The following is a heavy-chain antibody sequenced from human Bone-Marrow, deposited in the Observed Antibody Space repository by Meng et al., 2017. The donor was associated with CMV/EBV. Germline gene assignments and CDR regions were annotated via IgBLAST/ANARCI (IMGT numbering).Heavy chain of an antibody. CDR1: GYTFTGYY. Sequence: ASVKVSCKASGYTFTGYYMHWVRQAPGQGLEWMGWINPNSGGTNYAQKFQGRVTMTRDTSISTAYMELSRLRSDDTAVYYCAKDYCSSTSCSSFQHWGQGTLVTVSS. CDR3: AKDYCSSTSCSSFQH. D-gene: IGHD2-2*01. CDR2: INPNSGGT. J-gene: IGHJ1*01. V-gene: IGHV1-2*02.